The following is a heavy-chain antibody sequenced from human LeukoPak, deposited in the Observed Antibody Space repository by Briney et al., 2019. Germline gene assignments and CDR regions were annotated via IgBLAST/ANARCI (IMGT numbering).Heavy chain of an antibody. Sequence: GGSLRLSCAASGFMFSSNWMSWVRLAPGKGLEWVAIIKEDGTETYYVDSVKGRFTISRDNAKNSLYLQMNSLRVEDTAVYYCAKEGRSLQTDWGQGTLVTVSS. CDR2: IKEDGTET. D-gene: IGHD5-24*01. CDR1: GFMFSSNW. CDR3: AKEGRSLQTD. J-gene: IGHJ4*02. V-gene: IGHV3-7*03.